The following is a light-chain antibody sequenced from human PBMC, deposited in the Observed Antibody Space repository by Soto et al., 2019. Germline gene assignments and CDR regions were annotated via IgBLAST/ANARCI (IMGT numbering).Light chain of an antibody. CDR2: GAT. CDR3: QQSYSTRTWT. J-gene: IGKJ1*01. V-gene: IGKV3-20*01. CDR1: QSVSSSY. Sequence: EIVLTQFPGTLSLSPGERVTLSCRASQSVSSSYLAWYQQKPGQAPRLLIHGATTRATGIPARFRGSGYATDFTLTISSLQPEDFATYYCQQSYSTRTWTFGQGTKVDIK.